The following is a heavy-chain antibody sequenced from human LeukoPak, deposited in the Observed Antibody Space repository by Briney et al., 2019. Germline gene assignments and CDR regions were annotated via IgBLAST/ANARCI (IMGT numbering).Heavy chain of an antibody. V-gene: IGHV4-39*01. CDR2: IYYSGNT. D-gene: IGHD3/OR15-3a*01. CDR1: GVSISSSNSY. J-gene: IGHJ4*02. CDR3: ARQTGSGLFILL. Sequence: PSETLSLTCTVSGVSISSSNSYWGWIRQPPGKGLEWIGSIYYSGNTYYNASLKSQVSISIDTSKNQFSLRLTSVTAADTAVYYCARQTGSGLFILLGGQGTLVTVSS.